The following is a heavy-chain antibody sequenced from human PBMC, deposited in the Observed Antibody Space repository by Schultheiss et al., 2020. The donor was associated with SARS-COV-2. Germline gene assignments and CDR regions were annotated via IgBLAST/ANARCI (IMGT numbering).Heavy chain of an antibody. V-gene: IGHV3-48*02. CDR3: ARDCSGGSCYATMDY. Sequence: GGSPRLSCAASGFTFSSYSMNWVRQAPGKGLEWVSYISSSSSTIYYADSVKGRFTISRDNAKNSLYLQMNSLRDEDTAVYYCARDCSGGSCYATMDYWGQGTLVTVSS. CDR1: GFTFSSYS. D-gene: IGHD2-15*01. CDR2: ISSSSSTI. J-gene: IGHJ4*02.